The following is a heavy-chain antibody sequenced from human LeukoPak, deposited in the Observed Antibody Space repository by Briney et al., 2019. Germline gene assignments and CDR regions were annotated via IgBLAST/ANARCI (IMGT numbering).Heavy chain of an antibody. CDR3: ARDPGYCSGGSCYSGY. Sequence: PSETLSLTCTVSGGSISSGDYYWSWIRQPPGTGLEWIGYIYYSGSTYYNPSLKSRVTISVDTSKNQFSLKLSSVAAADTAVYYCARDPGYCSGGSCYSGYWGQGTLVTVSS. V-gene: IGHV4-30-4*01. D-gene: IGHD2-15*01. J-gene: IGHJ4*02. CDR2: IYYSGST. CDR1: GGSISSGDYY.